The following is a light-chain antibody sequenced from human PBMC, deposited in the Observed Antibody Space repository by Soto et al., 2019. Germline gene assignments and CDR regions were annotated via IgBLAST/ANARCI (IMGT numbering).Light chain of an antibody. J-gene: IGKJ5*01. CDR2: GAS. CDR1: QSVSTN. Sequence: EIVMTQSPATLSVSPGERATLSCRASQSVSTNLAWYQQKPGQAPRLLIYGASTRATRIPARFSGSGSGTEFTLTISSLQSEDFAVYYCQQYTNWPPSTFGQGTRLEIK. CDR3: QQYTNWPPST. V-gene: IGKV3-15*01.